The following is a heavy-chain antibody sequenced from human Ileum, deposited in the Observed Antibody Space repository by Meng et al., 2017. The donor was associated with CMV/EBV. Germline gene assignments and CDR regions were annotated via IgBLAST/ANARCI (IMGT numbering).Heavy chain of an antibody. CDR3: AREGSGWLYYYYGMDV. CDR1: GFTFTDYY. Sequence: GESLKISCAASGFTFTDYYMSWIRQAPGKGLEWVSYISSSSSTIYYADSVKGRFTISRDNAKNSLYLQMNSLRAEDTAVYYCAREGSGWLYYYYGMDVWGQGTTVTVSS. D-gene: IGHD6-19*01. V-gene: IGHV3-11*04. CDR2: ISSSSSTI. J-gene: IGHJ6*02.